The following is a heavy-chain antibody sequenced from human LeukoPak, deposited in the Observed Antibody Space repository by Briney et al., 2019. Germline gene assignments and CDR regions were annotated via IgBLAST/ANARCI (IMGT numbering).Heavy chain of an antibody. J-gene: IGHJ4*02. V-gene: IGHV3-23*01. Sequence: GGSLRLSCAASGFTFSSCAMSWVRQAPGKGLEWISAISESGDATYYADSVRGRFTISRDNSKNTLYLQMNRLRVDDTAIYYCAKDRDYWGQGTLVTVSS. CDR1: GFTFSSCA. CDR2: ISESGDAT. CDR3: AKDRDY.